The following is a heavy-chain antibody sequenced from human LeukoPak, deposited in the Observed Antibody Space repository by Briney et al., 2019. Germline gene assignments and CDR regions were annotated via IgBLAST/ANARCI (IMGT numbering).Heavy chain of an antibody. Sequence: GGSLRLSCAASGFTFSSYWMSWVRQAPGKGLEWVANIKQDGSEKYYVDSVKGRFTISRDNAKNSLYLQMNSLRAEDTAIYYCARQSGTMVTTRFDYWGQGTLVTVSS. D-gene: IGHD4-17*01. CDR3: ARQSGTMVTTRFDY. CDR1: GFTFSSYW. CDR2: IKQDGSEK. J-gene: IGHJ4*02. V-gene: IGHV3-7*01.